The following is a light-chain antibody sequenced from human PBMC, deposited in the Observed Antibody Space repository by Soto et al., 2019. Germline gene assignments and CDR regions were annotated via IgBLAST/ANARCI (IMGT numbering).Light chain of an antibody. CDR2: EVS. J-gene: IGLJ1*01. Sequence: QSALTQPASVSGSPGQSITISCTGTSSDVGGYNYVSWYQQHPGKAPKLMIYEVSNRPSGVSHRFSASKSGSTASLTISGLQAEDEADYYCSSHTSRSPHVFGTGTKVTVL. V-gene: IGLV2-14*01. CDR3: SSHTSRSPHV. CDR1: SSDVGGYNY.